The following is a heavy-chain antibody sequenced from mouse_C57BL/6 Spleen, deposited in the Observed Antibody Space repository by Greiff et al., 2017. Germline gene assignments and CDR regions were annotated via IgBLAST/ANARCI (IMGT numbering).Heavy chain of an antibody. CDR1: GYAFTNYL. J-gene: IGHJ4*01. V-gene: IGHV1-54*01. CDR2: INPGSGGT. Sequence: VQLQQSGAELVRPGTSVTVSCKASGYAFTNYLIEWVKQRPGQGLEWIGVINPGSGGTNYNEKFKGKATLTADKSSSTAYMQLSSLTSEDSAVYFCARWGDAMDDWGKGTSVTVSS. CDR3: ARWGDAMDD.